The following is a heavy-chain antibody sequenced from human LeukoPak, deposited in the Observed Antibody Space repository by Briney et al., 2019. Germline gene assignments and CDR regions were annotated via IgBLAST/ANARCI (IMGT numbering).Heavy chain of an antibody. V-gene: IGHV1-69*04. Sequence: ASVKVSCKASAGTFSSYAISWVRQAPGQGLEWMGRIIPILGIANYAQKFQGRVTITADKSTSTAYMELSSLRSEDTAVYYCARDHSAYCGGDCYPYYFDYWGQGTLVTVSS. CDR2: IIPILGIA. CDR1: AGTFSSYA. CDR3: ARDHSAYCGGDCYPYYFDY. D-gene: IGHD2-21*02. J-gene: IGHJ4*02.